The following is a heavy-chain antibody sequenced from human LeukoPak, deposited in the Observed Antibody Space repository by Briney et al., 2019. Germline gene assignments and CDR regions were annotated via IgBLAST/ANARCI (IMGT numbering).Heavy chain of an antibody. CDR3: ARLSSVPAAILGWYFDL. Sequence: SETLSLTCTVSGASMTTYYWSWIRQPPGKGLEWVAYIYSSGSTNYNPSLKSRVTISVDTSKNQFSLKLSSVTAADTAVYYCARLSSVPAAILGWYFDLWGRGTLVTVSS. D-gene: IGHD2-2*02. CDR2: IYSSGST. V-gene: IGHV4-4*08. CDR1: GASMTTYY. J-gene: IGHJ2*01.